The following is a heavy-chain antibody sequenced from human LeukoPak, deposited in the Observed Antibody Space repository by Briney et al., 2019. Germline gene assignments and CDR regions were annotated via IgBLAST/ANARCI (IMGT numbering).Heavy chain of an antibody. CDR3: ARFSPRAMGNYLDF. D-gene: IGHD7-27*01. CDR1: GGSISSGSYS. J-gene: IGHJ4*02. Sequence: SETLSLTCAVSGGSISSGSYSWSWIRQPPGKGLEWIGYIYPRGSTYYNPSLKSRVILSLDKSANQFSLNLSSVTASDTAVYYCARFSPRAMGNYLDFWGQGTLVTVSS. CDR2: IYPRGST. V-gene: IGHV4-30-2*01.